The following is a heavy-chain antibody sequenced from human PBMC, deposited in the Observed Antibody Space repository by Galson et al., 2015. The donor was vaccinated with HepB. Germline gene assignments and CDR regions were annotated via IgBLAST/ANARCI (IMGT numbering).Heavy chain of an antibody. D-gene: IGHD6-13*01. V-gene: IGHV1-69*04. Sequence: SVKVSCKASGGTFSSYTISWVRQAPGQGLEWMGRIIPILGIANYAQKFQGRVTITADKSTSTAYMELSSLRSEDTAVYYCARDLGQQLGDYYYYGMDVWGQGTTVTVSS. J-gene: IGHJ6*02. CDR3: ARDLGQQLGDYYYYGMDV. CDR1: GGTFSSYT. CDR2: IIPILGIA.